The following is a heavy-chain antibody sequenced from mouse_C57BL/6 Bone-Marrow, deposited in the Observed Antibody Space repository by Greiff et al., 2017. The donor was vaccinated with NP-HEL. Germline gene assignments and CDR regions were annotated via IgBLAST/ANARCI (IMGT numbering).Heavy chain of an antibody. CDR1: GISFTPGYYR. CDR3: ARDPHSYGSNPYWYVYV. J-gene: IGHJ1*03. Sequence: VQLQQSGPGLVKPSQTVFLTCTVSGISFTPGYYRWSWLRQFPGNKLVWIGYIYYSGTISYHPSLPSPPPTPSDTPKNQFFLEINSLTAEDTATYYCARDPHSYGSNPYWYVYVWGTGTTVTVSS. V-gene: IGHV3-5*01. D-gene: IGHD1-1*01. CDR2: IYYSGTI.